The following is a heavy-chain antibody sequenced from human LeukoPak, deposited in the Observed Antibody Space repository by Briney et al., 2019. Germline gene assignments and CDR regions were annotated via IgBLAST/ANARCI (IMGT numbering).Heavy chain of an antibody. CDR3: AREVRKIVVVPAAIKFNWFDP. CDR2: IIPIFGTA. V-gene: IGHV1-69*13. J-gene: IGHJ5*02. D-gene: IGHD2-2*02. CDR1: GGTFSSYA. Sequence: SVKVSCKASGGTFSSYAISWVRQAPGQGLEWRGGIIPIFGTANYAQKFQGRVTITADESTSTAYMELSSLRSEDTAVYYCAREVRKIVVVPAAIKFNWFDPWGQGTLVTVSS.